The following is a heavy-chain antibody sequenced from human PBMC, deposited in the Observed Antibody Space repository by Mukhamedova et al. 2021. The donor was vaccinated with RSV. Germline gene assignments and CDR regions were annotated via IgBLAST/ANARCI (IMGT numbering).Heavy chain of an antibody. CDR2: ISSAGSTK. J-gene: IGHJ3*02. V-gene: IGHV3-30*04. D-gene: IGHD4-17*01. CDR3: ARGGYGDYGGAFDI. CDR1: SSYA. Sequence: SSYAMHWVRQAPCKGLEWFSVISSAGSTKYYADSVKGRFTISRATSKTTLYLQMNSLRAEDTAVYYCARGGYGDYGGAFDIWGQG.